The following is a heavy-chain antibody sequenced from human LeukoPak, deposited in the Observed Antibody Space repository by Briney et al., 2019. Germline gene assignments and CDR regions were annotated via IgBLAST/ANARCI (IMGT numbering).Heavy chain of an antibody. D-gene: IGHD1-26*01. CDR1: GYTFTSYD. Sequence: ASVKVSCKASGYTFTSYDINWVRQAPGQGLEWMGWINPNSGGTNYAQKFQGRVTMTRDTSISTAYMELSRLRSDDTAVYYCATKYSGSYYSFFDYWGQGTLVTVSS. J-gene: IGHJ4*02. CDR2: INPNSGGT. V-gene: IGHV1-2*02. CDR3: ATKYSGSYYSFFDY.